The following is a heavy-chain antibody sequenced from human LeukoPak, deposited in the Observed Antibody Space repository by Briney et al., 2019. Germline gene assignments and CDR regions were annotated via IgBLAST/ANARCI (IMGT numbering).Heavy chain of an antibody. CDR3: ARDPPYDSSGYYYPKGDFDY. CDR1: GYTFTSYY. D-gene: IGHD3-22*01. CDR2: INPSGGST. J-gene: IGHJ4*02. V-gene: IGHV1-46*01. Sequence: GASVKVSCKASGYTFTSYYMHWVRQAPGQGLEWMGIINPSGGSTSYAQKFQGRVTMTRDTSTSTVYMELSSLRSEDTAVYYCARDPPYDSSGYYYPKGDFDYWGQGTLVTVSS.